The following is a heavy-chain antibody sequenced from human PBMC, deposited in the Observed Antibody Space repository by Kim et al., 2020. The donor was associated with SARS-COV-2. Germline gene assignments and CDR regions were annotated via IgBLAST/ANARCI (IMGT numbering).Heavy chain of an antibody. D-gene: IGHD3-16*01. CDR1: GFTFSSYA. CDR2: VSYDGSDK. Sequence: GGSLRLSCAASGFTFSSYAMHWVRQAPGKGLEWVAVVSYDGSDKYYADSVKGRFTISRDNSKNTLYLQMNSLRVEDTAVYYCARDVSPYVWGITCDYWGQGTLVTVSS. CDR3: ARDVSPYVWGITCDY. J-gene: IGHJ4*02. V-gene: IGHV3-30*04.